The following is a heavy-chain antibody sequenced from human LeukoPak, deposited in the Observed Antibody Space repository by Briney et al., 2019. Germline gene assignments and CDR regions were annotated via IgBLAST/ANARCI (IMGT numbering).Heavy chain of an antibody. CDR2: ISSSSSYI. Sequence: PGGSLRLSCAASGFTFSSYSMNWVRQAPGKGREWVSSISSSSSYIYYADSVKGRFTISRDNAKNSLYLQMNSLRAEDTAVYYCARDYYDSSGYCPFDPWGQGTLVTVSS. D-gene: IGHD3-22*01. V-gene: IGHV3-21*01. CDR1: GFTFSSYS. J-gene: IGHJ5*02. CDR3: ARDYYDSSGYCPFDP.